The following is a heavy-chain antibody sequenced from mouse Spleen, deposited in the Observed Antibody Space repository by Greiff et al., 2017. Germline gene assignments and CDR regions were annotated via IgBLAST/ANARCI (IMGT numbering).Heavy chain of an antibody. CDR1: GYTFTDYN. Sequence: EVQLQQSGPELVKPGASEKIPCKASGYTFTDYNMDWVKQSHGKSLEWIGDINPNNGGTIYNQKFKGKATLTVDKSSSTAYMELRSLTSEDTAVYYCARGITTVASRGYFDVWGAGTTVTVSS. V-gene: IGHV1-18*01. CDR3: ARGITTVASRGYFDV. D-gene: IGHD1-1*01. CDR2: INPNNGGT. J-gene: IGHJ1*01.